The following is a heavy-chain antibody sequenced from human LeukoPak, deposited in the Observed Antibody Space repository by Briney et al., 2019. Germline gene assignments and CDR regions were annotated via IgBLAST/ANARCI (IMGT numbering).Heavy chain of an antibody. CDR2: FSATDGST. CDR3: ARCQIAAAGTGALDV. CDR1: GFTFSTYA. Sequence: GGSLRLSCAASGFTFSTYAMTWVRQAPEKGLEWVSAFSATDGSTQYADSVKGRFTISRDSTTNTLFLQMNSLRAEDTAVYYCARCQIAAAGTGALDVWGQGTMVSVSS. J-gene: IGHJ3*01. V-gene: IGHV3-23*01. D-gene: IGHD6-13*01.